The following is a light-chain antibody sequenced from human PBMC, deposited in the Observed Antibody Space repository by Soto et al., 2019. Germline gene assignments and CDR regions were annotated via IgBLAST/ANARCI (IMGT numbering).Light chain of an antibody. Sequence: EIVLTQSPGTLSLSPGESATLSCRANQVVSSSYLAWYQQKPGQAPRLLIYHASDRATGVPDRFSGSVSGTDFALTITRLEPEDFALFYCQQYGTFPFSFGQGTKLEIK. CDR3: QQYGTFPFS. J-gene: IGKJ2*01. CDR2: HAS. V-gene: IGKV3-20*01. CDR1: QVVSSSY.